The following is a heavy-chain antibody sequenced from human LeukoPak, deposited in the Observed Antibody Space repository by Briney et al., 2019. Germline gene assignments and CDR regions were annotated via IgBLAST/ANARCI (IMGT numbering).Heavy chain of an antibody. Sequence: PGGSLRLSCAASGFTFSSYSMNWVRQAPGKGLEWVSSISSSSSYIYYADSVKGRFTISRDNAKNSLYLQMNSLRAEDTAVYYCARASRDGYNGFDYWGQGTLVTVSS. V-gene: IGHV3-21*01. CDR2: ISSSSSYI. D-gene: IGHD5-24*01. J-gene: IGHJ4*02. CDR3: ARASRDGYNGFDY. CDR1: GFTFSSYS.